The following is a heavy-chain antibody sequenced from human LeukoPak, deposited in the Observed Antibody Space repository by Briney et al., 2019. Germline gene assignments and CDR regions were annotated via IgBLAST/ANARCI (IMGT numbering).Heavy chain of an antibody. D-gene: IGHD4-17*01. J-gene: IGHJ4*02. CDR1: GYTFTSYG. V-gene: IGHV1-18*01. CDR2: ISAYNGNT. Sequence: ASVKVSCKASGYTFTSYGISWVRQAPGQGLEWMGWISAYNGNTNYAQKLQGRVTMATDTSTSTAYLELRSLRSDDTAVYYCAREGYGDYGRPYYFGYWGQGTLVTVSS. CDR3: AREGYGDYGRPYYFGY.